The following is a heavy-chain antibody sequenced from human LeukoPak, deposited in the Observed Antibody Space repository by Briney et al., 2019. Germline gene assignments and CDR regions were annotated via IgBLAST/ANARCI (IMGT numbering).Heavy chain of an antibody. CDR2: IYTSGST. CDR1: GGSISSGSYY. D-gene: IGHD2-2*01. CDR3: AAEGVVVPAAMYY. J-gene: IGHJ4*02. V-gene: IGHV4-61*02. Sequence: PSETLSLTCTVSGGSISSGSYYWSRIRQPAGKGLEWIGRIYTSGSTNYNPSLKSRVTISVDTSKNQFSLKLSSVTAAGTAVYYCAAEGVVVPAAMYYWGQGTLVTVSS.